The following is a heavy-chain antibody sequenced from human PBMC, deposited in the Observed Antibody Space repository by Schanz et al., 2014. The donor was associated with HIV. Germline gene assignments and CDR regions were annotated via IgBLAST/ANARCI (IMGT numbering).Heavy chain of an antibody. CDR2: INPNSGGT. V-gene: IGHV1-2*02. Sequence: QVKLVQSGAEVKKPGASVKVSCKASGYTFTGYYMHWVRQAPGQGLEWMGWINPNSGGTNYAQKFQGRVTMTRDTSISTAYMELSRLRSDDTAVYYCARGRSGYCSGGSCPYGRYYFDYWGQGTLVTVSS. D-gene: IGHD2-15*01. J-gene: IGHJ4*02. CDR3: ARGRSGYCSGGSCPYGRYYFDY. CDR1: GYTFTGYY.